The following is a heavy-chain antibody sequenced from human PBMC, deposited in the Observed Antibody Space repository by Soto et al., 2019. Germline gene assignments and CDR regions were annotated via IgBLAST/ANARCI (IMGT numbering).Heavy chain of an antibody. J-gene: IGHJ1*01. CDR3: ASFFCCATICDPQIYS. D-gene: IGHD2-2*01. CDR2: IYPGDPDT. V-gene: IGHV5-51*01. Sequence: GESLKISCQGSGYAFSSYWIAWVRKMPGKGLEWMGIIYPGDPDTRYSPSFQGQVTISVDKSITTAYLQWSSLKASDTAMYYCASFFCCATICDPQIYSWGQAYPVPVSA. CDR1: GYAFSSYW.